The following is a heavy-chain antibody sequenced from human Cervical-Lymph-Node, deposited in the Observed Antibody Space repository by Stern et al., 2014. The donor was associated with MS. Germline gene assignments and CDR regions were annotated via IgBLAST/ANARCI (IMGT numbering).Heavy chain of an antibody. Sequence: QVTLKESGPALVKPTQTLTLTCTFSGFSLSTIGLGVGWIRQPPGEALEWLAYIYWDDQKRYSPSLKSRLTITKDTSKNQVVLTLTNVDPVDTATYYCAHRTAGPFDYWGQGTLVTVSS. CDR3: AHRTAGPFDY. J-gene: IGHJ4*02. CDR2: IYWDDQK. V-gene: IGHV2-5*02. CDR1: GFSLSTIGLG.